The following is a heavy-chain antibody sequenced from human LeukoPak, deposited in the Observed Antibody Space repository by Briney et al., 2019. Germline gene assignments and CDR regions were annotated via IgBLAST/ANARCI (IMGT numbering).Heavy chain of an antibody. CDR1: GGTFSSYA. D-gene: IGHD6-6*01. J-gene: IGHJ6*02. CDR2: IIPIFGIA. CDR3: AAQNSSSSYYYYGMDV. V-gene: IGHV1-69*04. Sequence: SVKVSCKASGGTFSSYAISWVRPAPGQGLEWMGRIIPIFGIANYAQKFQGRVTITADKSTSTAYMELSSLRFEDTAVYYCAAQNSSSSYYYYGMDVWGQGTTVTVSS.